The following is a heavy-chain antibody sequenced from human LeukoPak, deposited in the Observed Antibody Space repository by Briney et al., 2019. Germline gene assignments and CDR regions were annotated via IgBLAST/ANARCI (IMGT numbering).Heavy chain of an antibody. CDR1: GYTFTGYY. V-gene: IGHV1-2*02. D-gene: IGHD1-1*01. CDR3: ARGPGDWNAVYYFDY. Sequence: GASVKVSCKASGYTFTGYYMHWVRQAPGQGLEWMGWINPNSGGTNYAQKFQGRVTMTRDTSISTAYMELSRLRSEDTAVYYCARGPGDWNAVYYFDYWGQGTLVTVSS. CDR2: INPNSGGT. J-gene: IGHJ4*02.